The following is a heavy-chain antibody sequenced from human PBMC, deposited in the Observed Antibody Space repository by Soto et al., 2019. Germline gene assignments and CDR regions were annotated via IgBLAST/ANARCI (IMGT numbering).Heavy chain of an antibody. CDR3: ARDVTSSTYYYLSPGGFDP. J-gene: IGHJ5*02. CDR2: ISSSSSYI. CDR1: GFTFSSYS. Sequence: GGFQRLSCAASGFTFSSYSMNWVRQAPGKGLEWVSSISSSSSYIYYADSVKGRFTISRDNAKNSLYLQMNSLRAEDTAVYYCARDVTSSTYYYLSPGGFDPWGQGTLVTVSS. D-gene: IGHD3-22*01. V-gene: IGHV3-21*01.